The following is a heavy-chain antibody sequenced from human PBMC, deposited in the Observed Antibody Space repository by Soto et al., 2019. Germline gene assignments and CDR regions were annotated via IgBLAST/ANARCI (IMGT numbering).Heavy chain of an antibody. CDR1: GFSFSSYG. CDR3: AKQEADLNDPFDY. CDR2: ISYDGTDE. J-gene: IGHJ4*02. Sequence: QVQLVESGGGVVQPGRSLRLSCAASGFSFSSYGMHWVRQAPGKGLEWVAMISYDGTDEYYADSVKGRFTISRDNSKNAVYLQMNRLRAEEKALYYRAKQEADLNDPFDYWGQGTLVTVSS. D-gene: IGHD1-1*01. V-gene: IGHV3-30*18.